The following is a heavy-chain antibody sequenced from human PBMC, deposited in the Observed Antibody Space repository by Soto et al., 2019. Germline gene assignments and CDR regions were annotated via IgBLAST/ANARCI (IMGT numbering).Heavy chain of an antibody. Sequence: PSETLSLTCTVSGGSISSGGYYWSWIRQHPGKGLEWIGYIYYSGSTYYNPSLKSRVTISVDTSKNQYSLKLSSVTVGVTAVYYCASVGGSCFAEMSDWFEPWGQGTLVNLSS. CDR3: ASVGGSCFAEMSDWFEP. V-gene: IGHV4-31*03. CDR1: GGSISSGGYY. D-gene: IGHD3-16*01. CDR2: IYYSGST. J-gene: IGHJ5*01.